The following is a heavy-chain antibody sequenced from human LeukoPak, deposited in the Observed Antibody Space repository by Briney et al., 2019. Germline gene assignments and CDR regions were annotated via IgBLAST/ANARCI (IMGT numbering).Heavy chain of an antibody. V-gene: IGHV1-2*02. J-gene: IGHJ3*02. CDR2: INPNSGDT. CDR1: GYSFTGHY. CDR3: ARDGNFDI. D-gene: IGHD1-1*01. Sequence: ASVKVSCKTSGYSFTGHYVHWVRQAPGQGPEWMGWINPNSGDTNYAQKFQGRVTMTRDTSICTVYMELSRLTSDDTAVYYCARDGNFDIWGQGTMVTVSS.